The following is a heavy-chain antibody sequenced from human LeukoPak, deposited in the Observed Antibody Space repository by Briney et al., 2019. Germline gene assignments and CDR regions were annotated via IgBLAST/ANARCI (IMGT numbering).Heavy chain of an antibody. V-gene: IGHV3-33*01. CDR2: IWYDGSNK. Sequence: GGSLRLSCAASGFTFSSYGMHWVRQAPGKGLEWVAVIWYDGSNKYYADSVKGRFTISRDNSKNTLYLQMNSLRAEDTAAYYCARGIVVVPAAVSMPYYYYYGMDVWGQGTTVTVSS. D-gene: IGHD2-2*01. J-gene: IGHJ6*02. CDR3: ARGIVVVPAAVSMPYYYYYGMDV. CDR1: GFTFSSYG.